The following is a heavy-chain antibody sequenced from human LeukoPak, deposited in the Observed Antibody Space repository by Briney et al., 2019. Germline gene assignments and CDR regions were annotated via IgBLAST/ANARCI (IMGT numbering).Heavy chain of an antibody. CDR2: IIPIFGTA. Sequence: KVSFKASGGTFSSYAISWVRQAPGQGLAWMEGIIPIFGTANYAQKFQGRVTITADKSTSTAYMELSSLRSEDTAVYYCARVPDFDYYYYGMDVWGKGTTVTVSS. J-gene: IGHJ6*04. CDR1: GGTFSSYA. V-gene: IGHV1-69*06. D-gene: IGHD2-21*02. CDR3: ARVPDFDYYYYGMDV.